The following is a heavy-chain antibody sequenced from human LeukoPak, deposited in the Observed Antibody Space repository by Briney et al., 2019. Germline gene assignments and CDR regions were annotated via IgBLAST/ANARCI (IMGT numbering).Heavy chain of an antibody. CDR1: GFTFSSYA. V-gene: IGHV3-64D*06. D-gene: IGHD3-10*01. CDR2: ISSNGGST. CDR3: VKDGGRSGSGSYYTDAFDI. J-gene: IGHJ3*02. Sequence: GGSLRLSCSASGFTFSSYAMHWVRQAPGKGLEYVSAISSNGGSTYYADSVKGRSTISRDNSKNTLYLQMSRLRAEDTAVYYCVKDGGRSGSGSYYTDAFDIWGQGTMVTVSS.